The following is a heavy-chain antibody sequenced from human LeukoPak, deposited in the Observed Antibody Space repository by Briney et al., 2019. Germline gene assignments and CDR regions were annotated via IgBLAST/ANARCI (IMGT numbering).Heavy chain of an antibody. Sequence: GGSLRLSCAASGFTFSSYEMNWVRQAPGQELEWVSYISRSSSTLYYADSVRGRFTISRDNDKNSLYLQMNSLRDADTAAYYCARGLTPYTSGCCWFDPWGQGTLVTVSS. CDR2: ISRSSSTL. CDR1: GFTFSSYE. D-gene: IGHD6-19*01. V-gene: IGHV3-48*02. CDR3: ARGLTPYTSGCCWFDP. J-gene: IGHJ5*02.